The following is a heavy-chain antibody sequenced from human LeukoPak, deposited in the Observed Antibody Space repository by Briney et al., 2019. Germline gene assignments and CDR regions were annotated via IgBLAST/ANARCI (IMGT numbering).Heavy chain of an antibody. CDR1: GYTFTSYA. Sequence: ASVKVSCKASGYTFTSYAMHWVRQAPGQRLEWMGWINAGNGNTKYSQKFQGRVTITRDTSASTAYMELSSLRSEDTAVYYCARDAGYSSGWYYFDYWGQGTLVTVP. J-gene: IGHJ4*02. CDR2: INAGNGNT. V-gene: IGHV1-3*01. D-gene: IGHD6-19*01. CDR3: ARDAGYSSGWYYFDY.